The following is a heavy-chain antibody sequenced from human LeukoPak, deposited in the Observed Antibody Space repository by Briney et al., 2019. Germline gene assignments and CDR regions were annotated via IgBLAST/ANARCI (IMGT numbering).Heavy chain of an antibody. V-gene: IGHV1-69*13. J-gene: IGHJ6*02. Sequence: GASVKVSCKASGGTFSSYAISWVRQAPGQGLEWMGGIIPIFGTANYAQKFQGRATITADESTSTAYMELSSLRSEDTAVYYCLTRTRDYYYYGMDVWGQGTTVTVSS. D-gene: IGHD1-1*01. CDR1: GGTFSSYA. CDR3: LTRTRDYYYYGMDV. CDR2: IIPIFGTA.